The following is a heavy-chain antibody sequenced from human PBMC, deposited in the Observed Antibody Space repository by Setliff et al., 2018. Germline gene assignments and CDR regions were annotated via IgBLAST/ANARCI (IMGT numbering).Heavy chain of an antibody. CDR2: ISPYSGNT. Sequence: GASVKVSCKASGYTFTDYGVTWVRQAPGQGLEWVGWISPYSGNTYYAPKFQGRITMTTDTSTSTAYMELRSLTSDDTAVYYCSRLVRYCTATTCQRASGAEIWGQGTPVTVSS. V-gene: IGHV1-18*01. J-gene: IGHJ4*02. CDR3: SRLVRYCTATTCQRASGAEI. CDR1: GYTFTDYG. D-gene: IGHD2-8*02.